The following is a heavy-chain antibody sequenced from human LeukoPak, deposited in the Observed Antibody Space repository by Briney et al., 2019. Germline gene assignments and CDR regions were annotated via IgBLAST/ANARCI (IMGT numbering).Heavy chain of an antibody. J-gene: IGHJ4*02. Sequence: GGSLRLSCAASGFTFSSYAMHWVRQAPGKGLEWVAVISYDGSNKYYADSVKGRFTISRDNSKNTLYLQMNSLRAEDTAVYYCAGGGGYYGSGSLNYWGQGTLVTVSS. D-gene: IGHD3-10*01. CDR3: AGGGGYYGSGSLNY. CDR1: GFTFSSYA. V-gene: IGHV3-30*04. CDR2: ISYDGSNK.